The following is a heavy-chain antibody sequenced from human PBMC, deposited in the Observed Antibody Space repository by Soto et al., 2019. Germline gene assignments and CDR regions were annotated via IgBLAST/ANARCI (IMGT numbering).Heavy chain of an antibody. V-gene: IGHV3-23*01. CDR2: ISNSGGST. Sequence: GGSLRLSCAASGFNFSIYGMSWVRQAPGKGLEWVSGISNSGGSTYYADSVKGRLTISRDNSKNTLYVEMNSLRVEDTAIYYCAKENGYSSSWFEFAYWGQGTLVTVSS. J-gene: IGHJ4*02. CDR1: GFNFSIYG. CDR3: AKENGYSSSWFEFAY. D-gene: IGHD6-13*01.